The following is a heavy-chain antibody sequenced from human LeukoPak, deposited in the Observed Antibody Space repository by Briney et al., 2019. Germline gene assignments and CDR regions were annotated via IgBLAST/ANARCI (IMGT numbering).Heavy chain of an antibody. V-gene: IGHV4-34*01. CDR1: GGSFSGYY. J-gene: IGHJ4*02. Sequence: NPSETLSLTCAVYGGSFSGYYWSWIRQPPGKGLEWIGEINHSGSTNYNPSLKSRVTISVDTSKNQFSLKLSSVTAADTAVYYCARDPYRDYDDGFDYWGQGTLVTVSS. CDR2: INHSGST. CDR3: ARDPYRDYDDGFDY. D-gene: IGHD4-17*01.